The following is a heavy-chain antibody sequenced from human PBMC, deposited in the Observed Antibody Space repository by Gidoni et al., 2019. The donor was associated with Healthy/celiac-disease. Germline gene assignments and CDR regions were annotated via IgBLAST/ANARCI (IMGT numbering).Heavy chain of an antibody. CDR3: ARTGLSWGGYYYFDY. J-gene: IGHJ4*02. Sequence: QVQLQQWGAGLLKPSETLSLTCAVYGGSFSGYYWSWIRQPPGKGLEWIGEINHSGSTNYNPSLKSRVTISVDTSKNQFSLKLSSVTAADTAVYYCARTGLSWGGYYYFDYWGQGTLVTVSS. D-gene: IGHD3-3*01. V-gene: IGHV4-34*01. CDR1: GGSFSGYY. CDR2: INHSGST.